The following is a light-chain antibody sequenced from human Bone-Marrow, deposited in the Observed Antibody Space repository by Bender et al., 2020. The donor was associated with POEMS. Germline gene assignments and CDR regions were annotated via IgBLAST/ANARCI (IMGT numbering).Light chain of an antibody. V-gene: IGLV2-14*03. CDR1: SSDVGGYNY. Sequence: QSALTQPASVSGSPGQSITISCTGTSSDVGGYNYVSWYQHRPGKAPKLMIYDVSRPPSGVPNRFSGSKSGNTASLTISGLQAEDEADYYCGSYAGTYTWVFGGGTKVTVL. J-gene: IGLJ3*02. CDR3: GSYAGTYTWV. CDR2: DVS.